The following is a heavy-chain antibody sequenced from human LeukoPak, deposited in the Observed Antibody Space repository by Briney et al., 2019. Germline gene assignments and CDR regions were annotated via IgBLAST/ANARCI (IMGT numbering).Heavy chain of an antibody. CDR3: ARRVTTFLS. V-gene: IGHV3-21*01. D-gene: IGHD4-17*01. Sequence: GGSLRLSCSASEFDLSPYTMNWVRQAPGKGLEWVASISSTSTYMYYGDSLKGRFTISRDNAKNTLYLQLDSLRAEDTATYYCARRVTTFLSWGQGTLVIVSS. CDR1: EFDLSPYT. J-gene: IGHJ4*02. CDR2: ISSTSTYM.